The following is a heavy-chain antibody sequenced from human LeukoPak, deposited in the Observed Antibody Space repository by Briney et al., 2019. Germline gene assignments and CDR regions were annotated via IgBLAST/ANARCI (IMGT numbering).Heavy chain of an antibody. J-gene: IGHJ4*02. CDR3: AKGAWSFWSGYNY. Sequence: PGGSLRLSCAASGFTFSSYAMSWVRQAPGKGLEWVSDISDSGGSTYFADSVKGRLTISRDNSKNTLYLQMNSLRTEDTAVYYCAKGAWSFWSGYNYWGQGTLVAVSS. D-gene: IGHD3-3*01. V-gene: IGHV3-23*01. CDR2: ISDSGGST. CDR1: GFTFSSYA.